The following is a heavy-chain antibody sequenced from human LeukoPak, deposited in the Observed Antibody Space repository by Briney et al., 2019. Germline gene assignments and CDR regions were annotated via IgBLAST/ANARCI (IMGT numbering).Heavy chain of an antibody. J-gene: IGHJ4*02. CDR3: ARSRGSIAARPTLFDY. V-gene: IGHV3-7*01. Sequence: PGGSLRLSCAASGFTFGSYWMSWVRQAPGKGLEWVANIKQDGSEKYYVDSVKGRFTISRDNAKNSLYLQMNSLRAEDTAVYYCARSRGSIAARPTLFDYWGQGTLVTVSS. D-gene: IGHD6-6*01. CDR2: IKQDGSEK. CDR1: GFTFGSYW.